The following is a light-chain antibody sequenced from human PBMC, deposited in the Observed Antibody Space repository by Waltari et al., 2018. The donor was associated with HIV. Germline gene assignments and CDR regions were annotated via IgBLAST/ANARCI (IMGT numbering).Light chain of an antibody. V-gene: IGLV3-1*01. J-gene: IGLJ2*01. Sequence: SYELTQPPSVSVSPGQTASITCSGDTLGDKYVSWYQQRPGQSPVLVIYQDTGRPSGIPERLSGSNSGNTATLTISGTQAMDEADYYCQAWDSSAVVFGGGTKLTVL. CDR2: QDT. CDR3: QAWDSSAVV. CDR1: TLGDKY.